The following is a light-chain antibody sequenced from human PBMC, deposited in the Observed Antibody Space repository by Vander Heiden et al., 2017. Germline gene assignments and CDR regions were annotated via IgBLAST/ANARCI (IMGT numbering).Light chain of an antibody. V-gene: IGKV1-39*01. CDR3: QQTYNSTWT. CDR1: QSISRY. CDR2: AAS. J-gene: IGKJ1*01. Sequence: DIQVTQSPSSLSAFLGDRVTITCRASQSISRYLNWYQQRPGKAPNLLIYAASSLQSGVPSRFSGSGSGTDFTLTISRLQPEDFATYYCQQTYNSTWTFGQGTEVEIK.